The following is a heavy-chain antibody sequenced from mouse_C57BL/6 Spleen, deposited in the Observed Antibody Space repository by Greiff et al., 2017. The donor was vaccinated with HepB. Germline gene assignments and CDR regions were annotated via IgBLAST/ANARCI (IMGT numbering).Heavy chain of an antibody. CDR3: ARYSTPREGFAY. D-gene: IGHD2-5*01. V-gene: IGHV1-69*01. J-gene: IGHJ3*01. CDR2: IDPSDSYT. Sequence: VQLQQPGAELVMPGASVKLSCKASGYTFTSYWMHWVKQRPGQGLEWIGEIDPSDSYTNYNQKFKGKSTLTVDKSSSTAYMQLSSLTSEDSAVYYCARYSTPREGFAYWGQGTLVTVSA. CDR1: GYTFTSYW.